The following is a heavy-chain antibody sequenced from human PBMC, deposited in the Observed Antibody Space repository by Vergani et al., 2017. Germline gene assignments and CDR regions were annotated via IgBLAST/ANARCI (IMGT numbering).Heavy chain of an antibody. CDR2: FSYDGSNK. Sequence: QVQLVESGGGVVQPGRSLRLSCAASGFTFSSYGMHWVRQAPGKGLEWVAVFSYDGSNKYYPDSVKGRFTISRENCKNTLYLQRNSLRAEDTAVYYCAKNLGSTTSSTTDDWGQGTLVTVPS. CDR1: GFTFSSYG. D-gene: IGHD2-2*01. J-gene: IGHJ4*02. V-gene: IGHV3-30*18. CDR3: AKNLGSTTSSTTDD.